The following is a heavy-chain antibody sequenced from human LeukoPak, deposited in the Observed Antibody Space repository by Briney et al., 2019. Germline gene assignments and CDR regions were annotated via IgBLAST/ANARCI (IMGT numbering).Heavy chain of an antibody. CDR1: GFTFSDYY. D-gene: IGHD2-2*01. J-gene: IGHJ4*02. CDR2: ISSSGSTI. V-gene: IGHV3-11*04. CDR3: ARGRLLSYYFDY. Sequence: GGSLRLSCAASGFTFSDYYVSWIRQAPGKGLEWVSYISSSGSTIYYADSVKGRFTISRDNAKNSLYLRMNSLRAEDTAVYYCARGRLLSYYFDYWGQGTLVTVSS.